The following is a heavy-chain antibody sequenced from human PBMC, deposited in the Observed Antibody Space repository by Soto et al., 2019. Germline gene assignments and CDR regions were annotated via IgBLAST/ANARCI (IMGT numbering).Heavy chain of an antibody. D-gene: IGHD6-6*01. CDR2: ISSNGVGT. Sequence: EVQLGESGGGLAQPGGSLRLSCAASGFTLSGYAMDWVPQAPGKGLEYVSGISSNGVGTYYANSVQGRFTISRDNSKNTVYLQMGSLRPEDMAVYYCARRARPDFYYMDVWGKGTTVTVSS. V-gene: IGHV3-64*01. CDR1: GFTLSGYA. CDR3: ARRARPDFYYMDV. J-gene: IGHJ6*03.